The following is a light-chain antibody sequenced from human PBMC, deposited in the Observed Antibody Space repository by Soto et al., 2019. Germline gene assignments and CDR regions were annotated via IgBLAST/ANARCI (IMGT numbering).Light chain of an antibody. Sequence: QSALTQPASVSGCPGQSITISCTGTSSDVGGYNYVSWYQQHPGKAPKLMIYDVNTRPSGVSNRFSGSKSGNTASLTISGLQAEDEADYYCSSYTSSISFGGGTKVTVL. CDR2: DVN. CDR1: SSDVGGYNY. J-gene: IGLJ2*01. V-gene: IGLV2-14*01. CDR3: SSYTSSIS.